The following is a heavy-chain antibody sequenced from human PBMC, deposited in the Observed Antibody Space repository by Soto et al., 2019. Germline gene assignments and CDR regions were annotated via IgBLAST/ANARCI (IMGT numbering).Heavy chain of an antibody. CDR1: GFTFSNYA. Sequence: EVQLLDSGGGLVQPGGSLRLSCAASGFTFSNYAMTWVRQGPGKGLEWVSGISGSGGRSYYADSVKGRFTISRDNSKSTLYLQMNSLRAEAPAVYYCAKAYFVWSSEQPYYFDYWGQGTLVTVSS. V-gene: IGHV3-23*01. CDR2: ISGSGGRS. J-gene: IGHJ4*02. D-gene: IGHD3-16*01. CDR3: AKAYFVWSSEQPYYFDY.